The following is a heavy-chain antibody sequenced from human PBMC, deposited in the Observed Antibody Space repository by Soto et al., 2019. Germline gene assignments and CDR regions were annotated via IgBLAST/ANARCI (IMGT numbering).Heavy chain of an antibody. V-gene: IGHV3-48*01. CDR1: GFTFSSYS. D-gene: IGHD3-10*01. CDR2: ISSGSGTT. J-gene: IGHJ6*02. CDR3: AKIGTYLRMDV. Sequence: EVQLVESGGGLVQPGGSLRLSCAVSGFTFSSYSMNWVRQAPGKGLEWVSYISSGSGTTYYADSVKGRFSISRDNANNSLYLQMNRLRVEDTAVYYCAKIGTYLRMDVWGQWTTVTVSS.